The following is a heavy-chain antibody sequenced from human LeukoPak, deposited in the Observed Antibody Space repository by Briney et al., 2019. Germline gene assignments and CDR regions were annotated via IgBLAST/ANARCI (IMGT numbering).Heavy chain of an antibody. D-gene: IGHD5-18*01. V-gene: IGHV4-59*01. CDR2: IYYSGST. J-gene: IGHJ3*02. Sequence: SETLSLTCTVSGGSIGSYYWSWIRQPPGKGLEWIGCIYYSGSTNYNPSLKSRVTMSVDTSKNQFSLKLSSVTAADTAVYYCARGGYSNGYQMDIWGQGTMVTVSS. CDR1: GGSIGSYY. CDR3: ARGGYSNGYQMDI.